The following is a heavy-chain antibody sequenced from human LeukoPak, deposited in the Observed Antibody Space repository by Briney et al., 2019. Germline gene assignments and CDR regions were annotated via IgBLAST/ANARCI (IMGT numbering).Heavy chain of an antibody. D-gene: IGHD2-21*02. J-gene: IGHJ5*02. CDR2: IYHSGST. CDR1: GYSISSGDY. CDR3: ARNTTEVVTSKWFDP. V-gene: IGHV4-38-2*01. Sequence: PSETLSLTCAVSGYSISSGDYWGWIRQPPGEGLELIGGIYHSGSTHYNPSLKSRVTISVDTSKNQFSLKLSSVTAADTAVYYCARNTTEVVTSKWFDPWGQGTLVTVSS.